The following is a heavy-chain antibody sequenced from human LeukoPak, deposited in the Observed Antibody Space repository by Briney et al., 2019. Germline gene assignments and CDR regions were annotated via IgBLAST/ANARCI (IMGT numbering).Heavy chain of an antibody. CDR1: GFTFSSYD. CDR2: VSSSSSII. Sequence: PGGSLRLSCAASGFTFSSYDMNWVRQAPGKGLEWVSYVSSSSSIIQYADSVKGRFTISRDNAKNSLYLQVNSLRAEDTAVYYCARIHSILSRTPYFDYWGQGTLVTVSS. J-gene: IGHJ4*02. CDR3: ARIHSILSRTPYFDY. D-gene: IGHD3-9*01. V-gene: IGHV3-48*04.